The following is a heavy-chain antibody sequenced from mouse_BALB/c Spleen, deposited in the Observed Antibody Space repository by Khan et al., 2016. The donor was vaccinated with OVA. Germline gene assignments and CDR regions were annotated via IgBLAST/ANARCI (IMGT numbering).Heavy chain of an antibody. Sequence: QVQLKQSGPGLVAPSQSLSITCTVSGFSLNSYGVHWVRQPPGKGLEWLGVIWAGGSTNHNSALMSRLSISKDNSKSQVFLKMNSLQTDDTAMYYCASAFYYGAWFAFWGQGTLVTVSA. CDR2: IWAGGST. CDR3: ASAFYYGAWFAF. V-gene: IGHV2-9*02. CDR1: GFSLNSYG. J-gene: IGHJ3*01. D-gene: IGHD1-1*01.